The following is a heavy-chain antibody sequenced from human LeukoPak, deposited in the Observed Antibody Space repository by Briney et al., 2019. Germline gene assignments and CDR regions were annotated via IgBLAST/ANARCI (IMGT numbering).Heavy chain of an antibody. CDR1: GFTFSSYA. V-gene: IGHV3-30-3*01. Sequence: GGSLRLSCAASGFTFSSYAMHWVRQAPGKGLEWVAVISYDGSNKYYADSVKGRFTISRDNSKNTLYLQMNSLRAEDTAVYYCAKDGIAAAGDDFDYWGQGTLVTVSS. CDR3: AKDGIAAAGDDFDY. J-gene: IGHJ4*02. CDR2: ISYDGSNK. D-gene: IGHD6-13*01.